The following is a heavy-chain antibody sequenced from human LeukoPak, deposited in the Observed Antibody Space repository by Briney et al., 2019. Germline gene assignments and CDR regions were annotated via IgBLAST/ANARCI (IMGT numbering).Heavy chain of an antibody. CDR1: GGSINNSIYY. CDR3: ARETAKIGLYNYYYMDA. D-gene: IGHD3/OR15-3a*01. Sequence: SETLSLTCTVSGGSINNSIYYWGWIRQPPGKGLEWIGAISHSGSTYHNPSLKSRVTIASDTSKKQFSLKLSSVTAADTAVYYCARETAKIGLYNYYYMDAWGKGTTVTVSS. J-gene: IGHJ6*03. V-gene: IGHV4-39*07. CDR2: ISHSGST.